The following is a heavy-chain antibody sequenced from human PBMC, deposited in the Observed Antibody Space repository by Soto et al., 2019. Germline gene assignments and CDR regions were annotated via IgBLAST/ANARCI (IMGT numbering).Heavy chain of an antibody. V-gene: IGHV3-30*03. CDR1: GFTFSSYG. J-gene: IGHJ5*02. CDR3: ASITGIAVAGNWFDP. D-gene: IGHD6-19*01. Sequence: GGSLRLSCAASGFTFSSYGMHWVRQAPGKGLEWVAVISYDGSNKYYADSVKGRFTISRDNSKNTLYLQMNSLRAEDTAVYYCASITGIAVAGNWFDPWGQGTLVTVSS. CDR2: ISYDGSNK.